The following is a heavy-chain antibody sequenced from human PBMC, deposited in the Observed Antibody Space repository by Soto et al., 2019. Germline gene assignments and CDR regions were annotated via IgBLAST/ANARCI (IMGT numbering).Heavy chain of an antibody. CDR1: GFTFTSSA. J-gene: IGHJ4*02. D-gene: IGHD4-17*01. Sequence: QMQLVQSGPEVKKPGTSVKVSCKASGFTFTSSAVQWVRQARGQRLEWIGWIVVGSGNTNYAQKFQERVTITRDMSTSTAYMELSSLRSEDTAVYYCAAPPYGDEGVRGNYWGQGTLVTVSS. CDR3: AAPPYGDEGVRGNY. V-gene: IGHV1-58*01. CDR2: IVVGSGNT.